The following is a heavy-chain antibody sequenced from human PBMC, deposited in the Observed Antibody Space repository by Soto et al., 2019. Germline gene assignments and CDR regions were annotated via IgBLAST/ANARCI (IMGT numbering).Heavy chain of an antibody. D-gene: IGHD2-2*01. CDR3: ASIPAAPRYYYYYYMDV. J-gene: IGHJ6*03. Sequence: SETLSLTCTVSGGSISSGGYYWSWIRQHPGKGLEWIGYIYYSGSTYYNPSLKSRVTISVDTSKNQFSLKLSSVTAADTAVYYCASIPAAPRYYYYYYMDVWGKGTTVTVSS. V-gene: IGHV4-31*03. CDR1: GGSISSGGYY. CDR2: IYYSGST.